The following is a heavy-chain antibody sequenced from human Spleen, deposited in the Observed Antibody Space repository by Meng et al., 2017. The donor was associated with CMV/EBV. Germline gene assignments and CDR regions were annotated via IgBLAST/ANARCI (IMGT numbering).Heavy chain of an antibody. J-gene: IGHJ4*02. CDR1: GGSISGYY. V-gene: IGHV4-4*07. Sequence: QVQLQESGPGLVKSSETLSLTCTVSGGSISGYYWTWIRQSAGKGLEWFGRISSSGSIDDNHSFRSRVTISVDTSKNQFSLKLSSVTAADTAVYYCARDGGYHRAAGPYWGQGTLVTVSS. D-gene: IGHD2-15*01. CDR3: ARDGGYHRAAGPY. CDR2: ISSSGSI.